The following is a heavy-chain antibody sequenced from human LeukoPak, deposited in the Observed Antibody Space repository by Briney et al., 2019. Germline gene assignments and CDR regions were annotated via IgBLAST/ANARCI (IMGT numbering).Heavy chain of an antibody. CDR3: ARVDYDFWSGKALTFDY. V-gene: IGHV4-34*01. CDR2: INHSGST. Sequence: SETLSLTCAVYGGSFSGYYWSWIRQPPGKGLEWIGEINHSGSTNYNPSLKSRVTISVDTSKNQFSLKLSSVTAADTAVYYCARVDYDFWSGKALTFDYWGQGTLVTVSS. D-gene: IGHD3-3*01. J-gene: IGHJ4*02. CDR1: GGSFSGYY.